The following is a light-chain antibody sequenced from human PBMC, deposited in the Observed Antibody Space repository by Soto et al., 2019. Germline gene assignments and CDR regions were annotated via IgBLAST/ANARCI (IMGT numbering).Light chain of an antibody. CDR3: CSYAGNGYV. Sequence: QFALTQSASGSGSPGQSITISCTGTASNVGSYNLVSWYQQHPGKAPELMIYEGSKRPSGVSTRFSGSKSGNTASLTISGLQAEDEADYYCCSYAGNGYVFGTGTKLTVL. V-gene: IGLV2-23*01. J-gene: IGLJ1*01. CDR1: ASNVGSYNL. CDR2: EGS.